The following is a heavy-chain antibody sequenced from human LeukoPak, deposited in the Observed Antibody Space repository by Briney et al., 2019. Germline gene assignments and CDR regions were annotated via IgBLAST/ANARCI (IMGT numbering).Heavy chain of an antibody. Sequence: GGSLRLSCAASGFTFSNYWMSWVRQAPGKGLEWVANIKEDGSETHYVDSVKGRFTISRDNAKNSLYLQMNSLRVEDTAVYFCARHDNTASYCLTYWGQGILVTVSS. V-gene: IGHV3-7*01. CDR3: ARHDNTASYCLTY. CDR2: IKEDGSET. CDR1: GFTFSNYW. J-gene: IGHJ4*02. D-gene: IGHD2-8*02.